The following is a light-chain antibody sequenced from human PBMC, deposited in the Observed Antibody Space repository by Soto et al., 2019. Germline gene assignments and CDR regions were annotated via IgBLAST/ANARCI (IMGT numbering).Light chain of an antibody. CDR2: DVS. CDR1: SSDVGGYNY. V-gene: IGLV2-14*01. J-gene: IGLJ2*01. Sequence: QSALTQPASVSGSPGQSITISCTGTSSDVGGYNYVSWYQQHPGKAPKLMIYDVSNRPSGVTNRFSGSKSGNTASLTISGLAPQDEDDYYCSLYSSSSTLVFGGGTKVTVL. CDR3: SLYSSSSTLV.